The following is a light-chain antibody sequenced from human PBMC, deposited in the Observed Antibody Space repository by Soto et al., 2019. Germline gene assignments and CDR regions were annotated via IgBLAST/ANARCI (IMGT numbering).Light chain of an antibody. CDR2: GAS. CDR3: QQYHDWPPVT. V-gene: IGKV3-15*01. J-gene: IGKJ2*01. CDR1: QSISSN. Sequence: EIEMMQSPATLSLSPGERATLSCRASQSISSNLAWYQQKPGQAPRLLIYGASSRATGIPGRFSGSGPGTEFTLTISSLQSEDFAVYYCQQYHDWPPVTFGQGTSLEIK.